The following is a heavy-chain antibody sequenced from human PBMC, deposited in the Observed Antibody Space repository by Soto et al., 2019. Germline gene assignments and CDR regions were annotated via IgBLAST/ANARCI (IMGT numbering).Heavy chain of an antibody. J-gene: IGHJ6*02. D-gene: IGHD2-15*01. CDR3: AAAHCSGGSCFVVDSTLAQYYYYVMDV. Sequence: ASVKVSCKVSGYTLTELSMHWVRQAPGKGLEWMGGFDPEDGETIYAQKFQGRVTMTEDTSTDTAYMELSSLRSEDTAVYYCAAAHCSGGSCFVVDSTLAQYYYYVMDVWGQ. V-gene: IGHV1-24*01. CDR2: FDPEDGET. CDR1: GYTLTELS.